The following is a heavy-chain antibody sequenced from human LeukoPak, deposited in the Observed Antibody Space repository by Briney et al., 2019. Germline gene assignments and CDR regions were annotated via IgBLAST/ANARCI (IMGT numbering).Heavy chain of an antibody. D-gene: IGHD6-19*01. J-gene: IGHJ5*02. CDR1: GFTFSSFA. Sequence: PGGSLRLSCAASGFTFSSFAMSWVRQAPGKGLEWVSAISDNGGKTYYPDSVKGRFTVSRDNSKSILYLQMNSLRVEDTAVYYCTKALFGSGWYDHWGQGTLVTVSS. CDR2: ISDNGGKT. CDR3: TKALFGSGWYDH. V-gene: IGHV3-23*01.